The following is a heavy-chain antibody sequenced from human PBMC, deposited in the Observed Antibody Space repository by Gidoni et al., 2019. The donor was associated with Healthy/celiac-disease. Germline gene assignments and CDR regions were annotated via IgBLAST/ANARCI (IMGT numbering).Heavy chain of an antibody. V-gene: IGHV3-23*01. CDR1: GFPFSSYA. CDR3: AKVAPTYYYDSSAQRGYFDY. Sequence: EVQLLESGGGLVQPGVSLRLSCAASGFPFSSYAMRWVRQAPGKGLEWGSAISGRGGSTYYADSVKGRFTISRDNSKNTLYLKMNSLRAEDTAVYHCAKVAPTYYYDSSAQRGYFDYWGQGTLVTVSS. CDR2: ISGRGGST. J-gene: IGHJ4*02. D-gene: IGHD3-22*01.